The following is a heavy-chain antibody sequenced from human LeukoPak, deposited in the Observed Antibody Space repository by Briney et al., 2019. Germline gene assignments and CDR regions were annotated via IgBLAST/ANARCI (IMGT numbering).Heavy chain of an antibody. CDR2: IFDSGSP. J-gene: IGHJ4*02. CDR3: ARHDENGYYFFDI. V-gene: IGHV4-59*08. CDR1: GGSIGTYH. Sequence: SETLSLTCTVSGGSIGTYHWSWARQPPGKGLEWIGYIFDSGSPNYRPALRSRVTISLDTSKNQLSLRLKSATAADTAIYYCARHDENGYYFFDIWGQGTLVTVSS. D-gene: IGHD5-24*01.